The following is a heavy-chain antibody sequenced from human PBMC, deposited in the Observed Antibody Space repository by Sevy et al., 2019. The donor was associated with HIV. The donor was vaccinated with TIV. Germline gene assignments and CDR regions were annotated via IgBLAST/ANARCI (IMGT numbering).Heavy chain of an antibody. CDR1: GFSLTTSGEG. CDR3: AQRGGVHYYDSDGYYIRAEYFQH. V-gene: IGHV2-5*01. J-gene: IGHJ1*01. Sequence: SGPTLVKPTQTLTLTCTFSGFSLTTSGEGVAWIRQPPGKALEWLALIYWNNDQRYRSSLKSRLTITKDTSKNQVVLTMTNMDPVDTATYYCAQRGGVHYYDSDGYYIRAEYFQHWGQGTLVTVSS. CDR2: IYWNNDQ. D-gene: IGHD3-22*01.